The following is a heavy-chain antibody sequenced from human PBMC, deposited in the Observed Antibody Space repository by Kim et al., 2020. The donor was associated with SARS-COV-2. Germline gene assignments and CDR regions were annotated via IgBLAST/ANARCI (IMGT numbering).Heavy chain of an antibody. CDR2: IWYDGSNK. J-gene: IGHJ4*02. V-gene: IGHV3-33*06. CDR3: AKDTSGQGDFDY. D-gene: IGHD5-12*01. CDR1: GFTFSSYG. Sequence: GGSLRLSCAASGFTFSSYGMHWVRQAPGKGLEWVAVIWYDGSNKYYADSVKGRFTISRDNSKNTLYLQMNSLRAEDMAVYYCAKDTSGQGDFDYCGQGTLVTVSS.